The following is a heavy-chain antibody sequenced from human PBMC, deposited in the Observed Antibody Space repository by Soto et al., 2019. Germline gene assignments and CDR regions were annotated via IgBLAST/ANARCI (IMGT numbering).Heavy chain of an antibody. Sequence: QVQLEQSGAEVKSPGASVKVSCKASGYSFTSYDINWVRQAAGQGLEWMGGMNGNRDNTGCAQKFQGRITRTKDTSRDTAYMELSGLTSEDTAVYYCTRRTIAHWYFDLWGRGTLVTVSS. CDR2: MNGNRDNT. J-gene: IGHJ2*01. CDR3: TRRTIAHWYFDL. V-gene: IGHV1-8*01. D-gene: IGHD2-2*01. CDR1: GYSFTSYD.